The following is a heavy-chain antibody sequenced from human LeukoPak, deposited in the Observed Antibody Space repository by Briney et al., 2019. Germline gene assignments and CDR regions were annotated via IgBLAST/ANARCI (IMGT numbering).Heavy chain of an antibody. CDR3: ARAAPAGYYYFMDV. Sequence: ASVKVSCKASGYTFSDYYIHWVRQAPGQGLEWMGWINPKSGDLNYAQKFQGGVTMTRDTSSKTVYVELSRLRSDDTAVYFCARAAPAGYYYFMDVWGKGTTVTVSS. V-gene: IGHV1-2*02. J-gene: IGHJ6*03. D-gene: IGHD2-15*01. CDR1: GYTFSDYY. CDR2: INPKSGDL.